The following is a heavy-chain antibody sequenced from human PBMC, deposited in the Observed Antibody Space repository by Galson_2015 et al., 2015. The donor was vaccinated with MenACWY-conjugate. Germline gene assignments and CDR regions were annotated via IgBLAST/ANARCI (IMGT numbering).Heavy chain of an antibody. V-gene: IGHV1-18*01. D-gene: IGHD6-6*01. J-gene: IGHJ4*01. CDR1: GYTFTSYG. Sequence: SVKVSCKASGYTFTSYGVSWVRQAPGQRLEWMGWISAYNGVTNYAQKLQGRVSMTTDTSTTSAYVELRSLTSDDTAVYYCARWGPSSYLLEYWGHGTLVTVSS. CDR3: ARWGPSSYLLEY. CDR2: ISAYNGVT.